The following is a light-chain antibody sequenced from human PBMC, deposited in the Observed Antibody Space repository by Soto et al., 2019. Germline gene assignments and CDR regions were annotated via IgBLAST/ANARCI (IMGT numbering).Light chain of an antibody. J-gene: IGKJ1*01. CDR2: GAS. CDR1: QRVGGNY. V-gene: IGKV3-20*01. Sequence: EIVLTQSPDTLSLSPGERATLSCRASQRVGGNYLAWFQQKPGQAPRLLIYGASSRATGIPGRFSGSGSGTDFTLTITSQEPEDFAVYYGQQYVDSPGSFGHGTKVEIK. CDR3: QQYVDSPGS.